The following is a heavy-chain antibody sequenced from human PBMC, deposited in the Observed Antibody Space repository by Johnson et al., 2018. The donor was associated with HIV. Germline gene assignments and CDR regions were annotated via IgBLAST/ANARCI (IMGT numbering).Heavy chain of an antibody. J-gene: IGHJ3*02. CDR3: ASVRVSNYDILTGYPLNAFDI. V-gene: IGHV3-66*02. Sequence: VQLVESGGGLVQPGGSLRLSCVASGFTVSSNYMSWVRQAPGKGLEWVSVIYSGGSTDYADSVKGRFTISRDNSKNTLYLQMNSLRAEDTAVYYCASVRVSNYDILTGYPLNAFDIWGQGTMVTVSS. D-gene: IGHD3-9*01. CDR1: GFTVSSNY. CDR2: IYSGGST.